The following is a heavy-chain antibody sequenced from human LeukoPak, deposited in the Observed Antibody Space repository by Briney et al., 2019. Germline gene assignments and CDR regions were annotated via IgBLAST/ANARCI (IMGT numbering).Heavy chain of an antibody. CDR3: ARGRQQLVLYYFDY. J-gene: IGHJ4*02. Sequence: ASVKVSCKASGGTFSSYAISWVRQAPGQGLEWMGGIIPIFGTANYAQKFQGRVTITRDTSASTAYMELSSLRSEDTAVYYCARGRQQLVLYYFDYWGQGTLVTVSS. CDR1: GGTFSSYA. D-gene: IGHD6-13*01. CDR2: IIPIFGTA. V-gene: IGHV1-69*05.